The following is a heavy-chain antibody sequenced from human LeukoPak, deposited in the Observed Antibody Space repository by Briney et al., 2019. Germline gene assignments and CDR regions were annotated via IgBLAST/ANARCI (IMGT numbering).Heavy chain of an antibody. D-gene: IGHD5-18*01. V-gene: IGHV3-9*01. CDR1: GFTFYDYA. CDR3: AKDIGYSYGSDYYFDY. CDR2: ISWNSGSI. Sequence: GRSLRLSCAVSGFTFYDYAMHWVRQAPGKGLEWVSGISWNSGSIDYADSVKGRFTISRDNAKKSLYLQMNSLRAEDTALYYCAKDIGYSYGSDYYFDYWGQGTLVTVSS. J-gene: IGHJ4*02.